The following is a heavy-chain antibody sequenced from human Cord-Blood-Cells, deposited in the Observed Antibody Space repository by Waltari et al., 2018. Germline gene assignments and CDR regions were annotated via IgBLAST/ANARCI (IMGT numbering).Heavy chain of an antibody. CDR3: ATVGYCTNGVCYIDDAFDI. Sequence: QVQLVQSGAEVKKPGASVKVSCKVSGYNLTELSMHWVRQAPGKGLEWMGGFDPEDGETIYAQKFQGRVTMTDDTSTDTAYMELSSLRSEDTAVYYCATVGYCTNGVCYIDDAFDIWGQGTMVTVSS. V-gene: IGHV1-24*01. D-gene: IGHD2-8*01. J-gene: IGHJ3*02. CDR1: GYNLTELS. CDR2: FDPEDGET.